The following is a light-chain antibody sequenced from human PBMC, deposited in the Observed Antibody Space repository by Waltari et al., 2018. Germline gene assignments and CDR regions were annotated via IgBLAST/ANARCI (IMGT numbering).Light chain of an antibody. V-gene: IGLV2-14*03. CDR1: SADVDY. J-gene: IGLJ3*02. CDR3: ASYTHTNPLWV. CDR2: YVS. Sequence: QSALTQPASVSGSPGPSITISCTGRSADVDYVPWYQQLPGKVPKLLIYYVSNRPSGVSYRFSGSKSGNTASLTISGLQTEDEADYYCASYTHTNPLWVFGGGTKVTVL.